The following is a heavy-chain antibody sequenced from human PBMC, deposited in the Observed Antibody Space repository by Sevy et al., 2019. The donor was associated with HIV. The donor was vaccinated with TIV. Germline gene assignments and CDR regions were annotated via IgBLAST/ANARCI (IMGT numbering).Heavy chain of an antibody. J-gene: IGHJ6*02. CDR3: ARAGDIVEVAAHYGMDV. V-gene: IGHV3-33*01. Sequence: GGSLRLSCAASGFTFSSYGMHWVRQAPDKGVEWVAVIWYDGINKYYGDSVKGRFTISRDNSKNTVYLQMTNLRAEDTAVYYCARAGDIVEVAAHYGMDVWGQGTTVTVSS. D-gene: IGHD2-15*01. CDR2: IWYDGINK. CDR1: GFTFSSYG.